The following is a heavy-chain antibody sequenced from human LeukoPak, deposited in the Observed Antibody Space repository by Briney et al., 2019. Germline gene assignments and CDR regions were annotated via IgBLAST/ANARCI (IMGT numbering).Heavy chain of an antibody. CDR3: ARESSGWYWRFDP. CDR1: GYTFTSYA. CDR2: INAGNGNT. V-gene: IGHV1-3*01. Sequence: VASVKVSCKASGYTFTSYAMHWVRQAPGQRLEWMGWINAGNGNTKYSQKFQGRVTITRDTSASTAYMELSSLRSEDTAVYYCARESSGWYWRFDPWGQGTLVTVSS. D-gene: IGHD6-19*01. J-gene: IGHJ5*02.